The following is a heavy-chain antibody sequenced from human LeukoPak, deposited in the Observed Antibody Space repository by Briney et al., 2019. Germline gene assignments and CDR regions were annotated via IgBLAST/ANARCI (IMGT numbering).Heavy chain of an antibody. J-gene: IGHJ4*02. CDR2: ISGSGGST. V-gene: IGHV3-23*01. D-gene: IGHD3-3*01. CDR1: GFTFSSYA. Sequence: GGSLRLSCAASGFTFSSYAMSWVRQAPGKGLEWVSAISGSGGSTYYADSVKGRFTISRDNSKNTLYLQMNSLRAEDTAVYYCAKGGITIFGVVIIPSFDYWGQGTLVTVSS. CDR3: AKGGITIFGVVIIPSFDY.